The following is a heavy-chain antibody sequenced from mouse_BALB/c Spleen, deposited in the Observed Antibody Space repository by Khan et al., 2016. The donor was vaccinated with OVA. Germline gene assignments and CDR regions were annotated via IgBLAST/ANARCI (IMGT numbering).Heavy chain of an antibody. Sequence: QVQLQQPGAELVKPGAPVKLSCKASGYTFTSYWMNWVKQRPGRGLEWIGRIDPSDSATHYNQKFKDKATLTVDKSSSTAYIQLSSLTSEDSSVYYCARDQYGNYFYAMDYWGQGTSVTVSS. J-gene: IGHJ4*01. V-gene: IGHV1-69*02. CDR2: IDPSDSAT. CDR1: GYTFTSYW. CDR3: ARDQYGNYFYAMDY. D-gene: IGHD2-10*02.